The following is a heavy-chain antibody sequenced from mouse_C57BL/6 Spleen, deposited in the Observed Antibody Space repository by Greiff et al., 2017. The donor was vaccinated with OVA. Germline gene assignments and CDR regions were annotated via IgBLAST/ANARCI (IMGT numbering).Heavy chain of an antibody. D-gene: IGHD1-1*01. CDR3: ARLLRTPY. CDR1: GYTFTDYY. Sequence: EVQLQQSGPELVKPGASVKISCKASGYTFTDYYMNWVKQSHGKSLEWIGDINPNNGGTSYNQKFKGKATLTVDKSSSTAYMELRSLTSEDSAVYYCARLLRTPYWGQGTTLTVSS. J-gene: IGHJ2*01. CDR2: INPNNGGT. V-gene: IGHV1-26*01.